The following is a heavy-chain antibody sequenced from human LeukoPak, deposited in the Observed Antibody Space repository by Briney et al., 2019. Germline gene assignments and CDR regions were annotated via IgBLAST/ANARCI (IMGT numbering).Heavy chain of an antibody. V-gene: IGHV3-11*06. CDR1: GFTFSDYY. CDR2: IGGGGSDT. D-gene: IGHD1-26*01. CDR3: ARDKIVGATKLDY. J-gene: IGHJ4*02. Sequence: PGGSLRLSCAASGFTFSDYYMSWIRQAPGKGLEWVSAIGGGGSDTKYADSVKGRFTISRDNSKNTLYLQMNSLRAEDTAVYYCARDKIVGATKLDYWGQGTLVTVSS.